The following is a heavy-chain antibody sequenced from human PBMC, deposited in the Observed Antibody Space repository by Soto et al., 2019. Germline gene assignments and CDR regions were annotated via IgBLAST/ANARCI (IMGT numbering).Heavy chain of an antibody. J-gene: IGHJ4*02. V-gene: IGHV3-72*01. CDR3: AGVGDCSGGNCYTDY. CDR1: GGSFSGYY. CDR2: IRSKTQSYST. Sequence: LSLTCAVYGGSFSGYYWSWIRQAPGKGLEWVGRIRSKTQSYSTEYAASVKGRFTISRDDSKNSLFLQMNSLKTEDTAVYYCAGVGDCSGGNCYTDYSGQATPVTVSS. D-gene: IGHD2-15*01.